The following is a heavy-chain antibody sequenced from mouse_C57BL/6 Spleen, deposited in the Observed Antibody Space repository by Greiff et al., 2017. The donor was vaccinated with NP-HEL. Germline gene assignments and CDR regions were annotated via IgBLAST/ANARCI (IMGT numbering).Heavy chain of an antibody. CDR1: GYTFTDYY. J-gene: IGHJ1*03. CDR3: ARGKGGYWYFDV. V-gene: IGHV1-19*01. CDR2: INPYNGGT. Sequence: EVQLQQSGPVLVKPGASVKMSCKASGYTFTDYYMNWVKQSPGKSLEWIGVINPYNGGTSYNQKFQGKATLTVDKSSSTAYMELNSLTSEDSAVYYCARGKGGYWYFDVWGTGTTVTVAS.